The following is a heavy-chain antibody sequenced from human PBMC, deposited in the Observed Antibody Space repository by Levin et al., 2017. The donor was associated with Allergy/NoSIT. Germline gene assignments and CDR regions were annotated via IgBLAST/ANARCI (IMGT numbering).Heavy chain of an antibody. CDR3: AKAGSSSGWYYFDY. J-gene: IGHJ4*02. D-gene: IGHD6-19*01. CDR2: ISGSGGST. Sequence: GESLKISCAASGFTFSSYAMSWVRQAPGKGLEWVSAISGSGGSTYYADSVKGRFTISRDNSKNTLYLQMNSLRAEDTAVYYCAKAGSSSGWYYFDYWGQGTLVTVSS. V-gene: IGHV3-23*01. CDR1: GFTFSSYA.